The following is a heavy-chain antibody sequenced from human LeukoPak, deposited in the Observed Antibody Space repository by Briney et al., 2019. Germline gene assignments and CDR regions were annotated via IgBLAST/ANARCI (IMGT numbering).Heavy chain of an antibody. Sequence: SVNLSFTSSGVAFTIYAISWMRLAPGQGLEWMGRIIPILGIANYAQKFQGRVTITADKSTSTAYMELRSLRSEDTAVYYCAIGLRVSSKEAFEAIDGSGQGTMVTVSS. D-gene: IGHD5/OR15-5a*01. CDR3: AIGLRVSSKEAFEAIDG. J-gene: IGHJ3*01. CDR2: IIPILGIA. V-gene: IGHV1-69*04. CDR1: GVAFTIYA.